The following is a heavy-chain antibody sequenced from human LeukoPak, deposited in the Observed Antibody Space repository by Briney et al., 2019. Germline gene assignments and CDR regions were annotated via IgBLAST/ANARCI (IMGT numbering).Heavy chain of an antibody. Sequence: ASVKVSCKASSYTFTSYGISWVRQAPGQGLEWMGWISAYNGNTNYAQKLQGRVTMTTDTSTSTAYMELRSLRSEDTAVYYCARVGYDFWSGYHTGGYYFDYWGQGTLVTVSS. J-gene: IGHJ4*02. CDR1: SYTFTSYG. D-gene: IGHD3-3*01. CDR2: ISAYNGNT. CDR3: ARVGYDFWSGYHTGGYYFDY. V-gene: IGHV1-18*01.